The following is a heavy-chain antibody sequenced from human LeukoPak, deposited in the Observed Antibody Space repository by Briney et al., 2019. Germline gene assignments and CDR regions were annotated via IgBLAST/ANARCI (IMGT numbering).Heavy chain of an antibody. V-gene: IGHV3-74*01. Sequence: GRSLRLSCAASGFTFSGYWMHWVRQAPGKGLVWVSRINSDGSSTSYADSVKGRFTISRDNAKNTLYLQMNSLRAEDTAVYYCASGLRYFDWLTDYFDYWGQGTLVTVSS. CDR2: INSDGSST. CDR3: ASGLRYFDWLTDYFDY. CDR1: GFTFSGYW. J-gene: IGHJ4*02. D-gene: IGHD3-9*01.